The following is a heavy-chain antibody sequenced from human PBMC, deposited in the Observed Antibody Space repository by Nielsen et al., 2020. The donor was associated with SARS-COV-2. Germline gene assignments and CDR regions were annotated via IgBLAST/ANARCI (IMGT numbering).Heavy chain of an antibody. CDR2: IDWDDDK. V-gene: IGHV2-70*12. Sequence: SGPTLVKPTQTLTLTCTFSGFSLSTSGMRVSWIRQPPGKALEWLARIDWDDDKFYSTSLNTRLTISKDTSKNQVVLTMTNMDPVDTATYYCAHSRTYYYDSSAPLGWFDPWGQGTLVTVSS. D-gene: IGHD3-22*01. CDR1: GFSLSTSGMR. CDR3: AHSRTYYYDSSAPLGWFDP. J-gene: IGHJ5*02.